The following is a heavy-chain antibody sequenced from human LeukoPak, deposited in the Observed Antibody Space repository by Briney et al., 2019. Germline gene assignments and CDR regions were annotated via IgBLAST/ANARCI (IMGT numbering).Heavy chain of an antibody. Sequence: GXSXXXSCAASGFTFSTYTMSWVRQAPGKGVEWVSAISGSGGNTYYADSEKGRFNICRDNYKNNMYLQMDSLRADDTAVYYCAKAAFSRTSYFDYWGQGPLVTVSS. CDR1: GFTFSTYT. CDR3: AKAAFSRTSYFDY. V-gene: IGHV3-23*01. D-gene: IGHD3-3*02. CDR2: ISGSGGNT. J-gene: IGHJ4*02.